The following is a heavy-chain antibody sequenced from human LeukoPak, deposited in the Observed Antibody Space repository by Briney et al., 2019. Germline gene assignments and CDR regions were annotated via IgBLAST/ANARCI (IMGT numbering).Heavy chain of an antibody. V-gene: IGHV3-21*01. CDR3: ARDRLALFVTYYYYYMCV. J-gene: IGHJ6*03. D-gene: IGHD2/OR15-2a*01. Sequence: GGSLRLSCAASGFMLCCYTMNWLRQAPGKGLEWVSSISGSSSFIYYADSVKGRFTISRDNARNSVYLQMNSLRDDDSAVYNSARDRLALFVTYYYYYMCVWGKGTTVTVSS. CDR1: GFMLCCYT. CDR2: ISGSSSFI.